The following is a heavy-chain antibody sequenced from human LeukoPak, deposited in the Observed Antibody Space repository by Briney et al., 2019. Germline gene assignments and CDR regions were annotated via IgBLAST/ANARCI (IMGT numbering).Heavy chain of an antibody. D-gene: IGHD3-10*01. CDR3: ARDSYDSGSYYYNVYWFDP. CDR1: GFTFSSYT. CDR2: IGSSSSYI. Sequence: PGGSLRLSCAASGFTFSSYTMNWVRQAPGKGLEWVSSIGSSSSYIYYADSVKGRFTISRDNAKNSLYLQMNSLRAEDTAVYYCARDSYDSGSYYYNVYWFDPWGQGTLVTVSS. V-gene: IGHV3-21*01. J-gene: IGHJ5*02.